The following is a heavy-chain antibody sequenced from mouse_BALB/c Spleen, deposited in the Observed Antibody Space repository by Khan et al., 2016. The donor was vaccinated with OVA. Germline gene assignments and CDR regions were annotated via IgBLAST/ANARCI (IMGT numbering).Heavy chain of an antibody. D-gene: IGHD2-3*01. Sequence: EVELVESGAELVKPGASVKLSCTASGFNIKDTYLHWVKQRPEQGLEWIGRIAPANGNTQYDPKFQGKATRTSDTSSDTSYLQLNSLTSEDTAVYYCARPSYDPRDFEVWGAGTTVTVSS. CDR2: IAPANGNT. V-gene: IGHV14-3*02. CDR3: ARPSYDPRDFEV. J-gene: IGHJ1*01. CDR1: GFNIKDTY.